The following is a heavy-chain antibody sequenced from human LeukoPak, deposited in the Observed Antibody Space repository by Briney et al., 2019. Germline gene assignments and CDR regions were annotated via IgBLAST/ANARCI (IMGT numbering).Heavy chain of an antibody. CDR2: IYHSGST. J-gene: IGHJ4*02. Sequence: SETLSLTCAVSGGSISSGGYSWSWIRQPPGKGLEWIGYIYHSGSTYYNPSLKSRVTISVDRSKNQFSLKLSSVTAADTAVYYCASSARSYYDFWSGYYGYFDYWGQGTLVTVSS. V-gene: IGHV4-30-2*01. D-gene: IGHD3-3*01. CDR1: GGSISSGGYS. CDR3: ASSARSYYDFWSGYYGYFDY.